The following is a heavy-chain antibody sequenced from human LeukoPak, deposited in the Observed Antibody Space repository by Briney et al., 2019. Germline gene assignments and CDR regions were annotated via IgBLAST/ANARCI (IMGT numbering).Heavy chain of an antibody. J-gene: IGHJ4*02. CDR1: DGSISTYY. D-gene: IGHD6-19*01. CDR2: IYTSGST. CDR3: AREEIAVTARSLDY. V-gene: IGHV4-4*07. Sequence: SETLSLTCTVSDGSISTYYWSWIRQPAGKGLEWIGRIYTSGSTNYNPSLKSRVTLSVDTSKNQFSLKLSSVTAADTAMYYCAREEIAVTARSLDYWGQGTLVTVSS.